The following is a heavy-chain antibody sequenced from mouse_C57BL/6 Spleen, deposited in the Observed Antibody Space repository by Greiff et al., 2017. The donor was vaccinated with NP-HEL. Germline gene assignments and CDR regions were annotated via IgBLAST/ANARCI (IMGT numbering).Heavy chain of an antibody. Sequence: QVQLQQPGAELVKPGASVKLSCKASGYTFTSYWMHWVKQRPGQGLEWIGMIHPNSGSTNYNEKFKSKATLTVDKSSSTAYMQLSSLTSEDSAVYYCAREKIYYDYGPCAMDYWGQGTSVTVSS. CDR1: GYTFTSYW. J-gene: IGHJ4*01. V-gene: IGHV1-64*01. CDR3: AREKIYYDYGPCAMDY. CDR2: IHPNSGST. D-gene: IGHD2-4*01.